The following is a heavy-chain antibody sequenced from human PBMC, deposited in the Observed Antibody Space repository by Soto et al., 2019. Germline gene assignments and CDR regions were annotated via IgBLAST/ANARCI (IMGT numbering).Heavy chain of an antibody. D-gene: IGHD1-20*01. CDR1: GFTCGDYA. CDR2: IRRKSYGGTA. J-gene: IGHJ3*02. V-gene: IGHV3-49*03. Sequence: GGSLRLSCATSGFTCGDYAMSWFRQATGKGLEWVGFIRRKSYGGTAEYAASVKGRFTISRDDSKSFAYLQMNSLKTEDTAVYYCSREDRGYPVYTFDIWGQGTMVTVS. CDR3: SREDRGYPVYTFDI.